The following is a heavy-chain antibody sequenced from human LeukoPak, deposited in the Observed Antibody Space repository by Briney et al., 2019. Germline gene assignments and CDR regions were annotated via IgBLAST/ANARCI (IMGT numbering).Heavy chain of an antibody. D-gene: IGHD6-19*01. J-gene: IGHJ4*02. Sequence: PGGSLRLSCAASGLTFNSYAMSWVRQAPGKGLEWVSAIRGSGGGTYYADSVKGRFTISRDNSKNTLYLQMNSLRDEDTALYYCAKAGIGVVGYFDYWGQGTLVTVSS. CDR2: IRGSGGGT. V-gene: IGHV3-23*01. CDR1: GLTFNSYA. CDR3: AKAGIGVVGYFDY.